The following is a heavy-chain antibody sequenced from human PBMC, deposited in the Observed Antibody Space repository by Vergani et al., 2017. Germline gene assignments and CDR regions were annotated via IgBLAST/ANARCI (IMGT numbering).Heavy chain of an antibody. Sequence: QLQLQESGPGLVKPSETLSLTCTVSGGSISSSSYYWGWIRQPPGKGLEWIGYIYYSGSTNYNPSLKSRVTISVDTSKNQFSLKLSSVTAADTAVYYCAREALVYVAALSVRWFDPWGQGTLVTVSS. V-gene: IGHV4-61*05. J-gene: IGHJ5*02. CDR2: IYYSGST. CDR1: GGSISSSSYY. D-gene: IGHD2-8*01. CDR3: AREALVYVAALSVRWFDP.